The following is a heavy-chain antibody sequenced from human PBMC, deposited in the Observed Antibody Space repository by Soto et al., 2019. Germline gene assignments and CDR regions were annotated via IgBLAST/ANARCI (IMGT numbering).Heavy chain of an antibody. CDR3: SRDVITYCGSDCYPGYFHH. Sequence: QVQLVQSGVEVKKPGASVKVSCKASGYTFPNYGINWVRQAPGQGLEWMGWISAYNGNTDYAQKLQGRVTMTTDTSTTTAYMEVTKLRSDDTAVYYCSRDVITYCGSDCYPGYFHHWGQGTLVIVSS. CDR1: GYTFPNYG. D-gene: IGHD2-21*02. CDR2: ISAYNGNT. J-gene: IGHJ1*01. V-gene: IGHV1-18*04.